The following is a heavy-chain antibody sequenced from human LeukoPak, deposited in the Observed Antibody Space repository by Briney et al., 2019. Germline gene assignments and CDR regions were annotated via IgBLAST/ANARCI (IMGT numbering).Heavy chain of an antibody. J-gene: IGHJ6*03. Sequence: PSETLSLTCTVSGGSISSYYWSWIRQPPGKGLEWIGYIYYSGSTNYNPSLKSRVTISVDTSKNQFSLKLSSVTAADTAVYYCARGPGAAASYYYYMDVWGKGTTVTISS. V-gene: IGHV4-59*01. CDR1: GGSISSYY. CDR2: IYYSGST. D-gene: IGHD6-13*01. CDR3: ARGPGAAASYYYYMDV.